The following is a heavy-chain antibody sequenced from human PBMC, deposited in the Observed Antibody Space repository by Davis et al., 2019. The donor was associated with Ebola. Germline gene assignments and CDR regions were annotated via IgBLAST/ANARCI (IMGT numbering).Heavy chain of an antibody. CDR1: GGSISSGGYY. CDR2: IYYSGST. CDR3: ASLNTGALFDY. J-gene: IGHJ4*02. D-gene: IGHD7-27*01. V-gene: IGHV4-30-4*08. Sequence: LRLSCTVSGGSISSGGYYWSWIRQPPGKGLEWIGYIYYSGSTYYNPSLKSRVTISVDTSKNQFSLKLSSVTAADTAVYYCASLNTGALFDYWGQGTLVTVSS.